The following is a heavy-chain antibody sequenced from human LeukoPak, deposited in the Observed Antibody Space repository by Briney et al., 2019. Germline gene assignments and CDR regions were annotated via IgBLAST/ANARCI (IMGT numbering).Heavy chain of an antibody. CDR1: GFTFTNYW. V-gene: IGHV5-51*01. CDR3: ARFGYSSSLDFYLDV. CDR2: VHAGDSDA. D-gene: IGHD6-13*01. Sequence: GESLMISCQASGFTFTNYWIAWVRQIPGKGLEWMGIVHAGDSDARYSPSFQDQVTMSADKSISTAYLQWNSLRASDSAMYFCARFGYSSSLDFYLDVWGHGTLVAVSS. J-gene: IGHJ2*01.